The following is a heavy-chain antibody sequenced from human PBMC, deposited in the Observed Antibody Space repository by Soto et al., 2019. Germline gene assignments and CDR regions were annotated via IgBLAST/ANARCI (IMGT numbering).Heavy chain of an antibody. Sequence: ASVKVSCKASGYTFTGYYMHWVRQAPGQGLEWMGWINPNSGGTNYAQKFQGWVTMTRDTSISTAYMELSRLRSDDTAVYYCARDSATVTTMATYMDVWGKGTTVTVSS. CDR3: ARDSATVTTMATYMDV. J-gene: IGHJ6*03. D-gene: IGHD4-4*01. CDR1: GYTFTGYY. V-gene: IGHV1-2*04. CDR2: INPNSGGT.